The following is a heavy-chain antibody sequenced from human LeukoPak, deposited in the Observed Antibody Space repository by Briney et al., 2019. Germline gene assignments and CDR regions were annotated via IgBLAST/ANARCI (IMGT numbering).Heavy chain of an antibody. CDR1: GYTFTSYY. V-gene: IGHV1-46*01. J-gene: IGHJ5*02. Sequence: GASVKVSCKASGYTFTSYYMHWVRQAPGQGLEWVGIINPSGGSTSYAQRFQGRVTMTRDTSTSTVYMELSSLRSEDTAVYYCARDEGGGGWFDPWGQGTLVTVSS. CDR2: INPSGGST. CDR3: ARDEGGGGWFDP.